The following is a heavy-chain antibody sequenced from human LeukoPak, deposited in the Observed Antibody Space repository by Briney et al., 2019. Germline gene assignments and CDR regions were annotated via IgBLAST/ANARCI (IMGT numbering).Heavy chain of an antibody. J-gene: IGHJ4*02. Sequence: GGSLRLSCAASGFTFSSYWMSWVRQAPGKGLEWVANIKQDGSVEYYVVPVKGRLTISRDNAKNSLYLQMNSLRAEDTAVYYCARASMRMAAAGLVDYWGQGTLVTVSS. D-gene: IGHD6-13*01. CDR3: ARASMRMAAAGLVDY. CDR2: IKQDGSVE. V-gene: IGHV3-7*05. CDR1: GFTFSSYW.